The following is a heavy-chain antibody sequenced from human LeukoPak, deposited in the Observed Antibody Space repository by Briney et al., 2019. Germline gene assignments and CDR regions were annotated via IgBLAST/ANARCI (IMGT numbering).Heavy chain of an antibody. J-gene: IGHJ4*02. V-gene: IGHV3-11*04. CDR2: ISSSGSTL. Sequence: GGSLRLSCPASGFTFSDYYMSWIRQAPGKGLEWVSYISSSGSTLYYADSVKGRFTISRDNAKNSLYLQMNSLRAEDTAVYYCARTVDTEPLGFDYWGQGTLVTVSS. D-gene: IGHD5-18*01. CDR1: GFTFSDYY. CDR3: ARTVDTEPLGFDY.